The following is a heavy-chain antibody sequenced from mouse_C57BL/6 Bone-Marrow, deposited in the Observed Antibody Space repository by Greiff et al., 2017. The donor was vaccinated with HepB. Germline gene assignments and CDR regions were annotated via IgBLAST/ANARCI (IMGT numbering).Heavy chain of an antibody. V-gene: IGHV1-82*01. D-gene: IGHD1-1*01. CDR2: IYPGDGDT. J-gene: IGHJ2*01. CDR1: GYAFSSSW. Sequence: QVQLQQSGPELVKPGALLKISCKASGYAFSSSWMNWVKQRPGKGLEWIGRIYPGDGDTNYNGKFKGKATLTADKSSSTAYMQLSSLTSEDSAVYFCARYYYGRSSYYYFDYWGQGTTLTVSS. CDR3: ARYYYGRSSYYYFDY.